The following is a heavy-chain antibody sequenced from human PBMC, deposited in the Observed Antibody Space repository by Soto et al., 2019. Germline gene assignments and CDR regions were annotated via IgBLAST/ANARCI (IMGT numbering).Heavy chain of an antibody. J-gene: IGHJ6*02. CDR3: AKDQKQQLVRAGGMDV. Sequence: GGSLRLSCAASGFTFSSYGMHWVRQAPGKGLEWVAVISYDGSNKYYADSVKGRFTISRDNSKNTLYLQMNSLRAEDTAVYYCAKDQKQQLVRAGGMDVWGQGTTVTVSS. CDR2: ISYDGSNK. V-gene: IGHV3-30*18. CDR1: GFTFSSYG. D-gene: IGHD6-13*01.